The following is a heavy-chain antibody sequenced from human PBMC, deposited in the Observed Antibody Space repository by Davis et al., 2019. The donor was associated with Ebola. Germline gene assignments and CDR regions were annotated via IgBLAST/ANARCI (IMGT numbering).Heavy chain of an antibody. CDR2: IWYDGSNK. CDR1: GFTFSSYG. D-gene: IGHD5-24*01. CDR3: ARWARGRDGYSLYYYYGMDV. V-gene: IGHV3-33*01. Sequence: PGGSLRLSCAASGFTFSSYGMHWVRQAPGKGLEWVAVIWYDGSNKYYADSVKGRFTISRDNSKNTLYLQMNSLRAEDTAVYYCARWARGRDGYSLYYYYGMDVWGQGTTVTVSS. J-gene: IGHJ6*02.